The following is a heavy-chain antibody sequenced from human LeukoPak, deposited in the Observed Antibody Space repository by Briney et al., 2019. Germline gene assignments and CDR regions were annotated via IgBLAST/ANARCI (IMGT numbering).Heavy chain of an antibody. CDR1: GFTFSSYG. J-gene: IGHJ4*02. CDR3: AKLSDYYASGSLNTWESQVFDY. Sequence: GGPLRLSCAASGFTFSSYGMHWVRQAPGKGLEWVAFIRCDGGDKYYADSVKGRFTISRDNSQNTLYLQLNSLRPEDTAVYYCAKLSDYYASGSLNTWESQVFDYWGQGTLVTVSS. D-gene: IGHD3-10*01. V-gene: IGHV3-30*02. CDR2: IRCDGGDK.